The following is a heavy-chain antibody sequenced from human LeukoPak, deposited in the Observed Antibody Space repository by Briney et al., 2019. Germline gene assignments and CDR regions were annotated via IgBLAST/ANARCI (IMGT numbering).Heavy chain of an antibody. CDR3: ARDQIVGSTHYFQY. J-gene: IGHJ4*02. Sequence: KAGGSLRLSCAASGFTFSDFYMSWIRQAPGKGLEWVSYISGSSYTNYADSVKGRFTISRDNAKNSLYLQMNSLRADDTAVYYCARDQIVGSTHYFQYWGQGSLVTVSS. CDR1: GFTFSDFY. V-gene: IGHV3-11*06. CDR2: ISGSSYT. D-gene: IGHD1-26*01.